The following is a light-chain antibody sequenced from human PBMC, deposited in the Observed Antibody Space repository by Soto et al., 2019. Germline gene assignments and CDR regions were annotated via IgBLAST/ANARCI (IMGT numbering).Light chain of an antibody. CDR2: GAS. CDR3: QQYGSSPRT. Sequence: EIVLTQSPGTLSLYPGERATLSCRVSQSVSTSHLAWYQQKPGQAPRLLIYGASSRATGIPDRFSGSGSGTDFTLTISRLEPEDFAVYYCQQYGSSPRTFGQGTKVDIK. CDR1: QSVSTSH. V-gene: IGKV3-20*01. J-gene: IGKJ1*01.